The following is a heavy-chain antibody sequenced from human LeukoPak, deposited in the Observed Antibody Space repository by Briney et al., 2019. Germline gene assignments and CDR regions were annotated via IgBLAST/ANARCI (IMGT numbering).Heavy chain of an antibody. V-gene: IGHV3-11*01. J-gene: IGHJ4*02. CDR2: ISNSGNSI. CDR1: GFTFSDYY. Sequence: GGSLRLSCAASGFTFSDYYMSWIRQAPGKGLEWLSDISNSGNSIYSADSVKGRFTISRDNAKNSLYLQIHSLRAEDTAVYYCARERTTVRGVDYFDYWGQGTLVTVSS. D-gene: IGHD4-17*01. CDR3: ARERTTVRGVDYFDY.